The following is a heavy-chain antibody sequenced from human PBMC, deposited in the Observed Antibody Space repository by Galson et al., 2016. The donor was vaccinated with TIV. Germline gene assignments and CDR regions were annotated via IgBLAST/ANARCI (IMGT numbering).Heavy chain of an antibody. V-gene: IGHV4-38-2*02. CDR1: GYSISSGYY. Sequence: ETLSLTCTVSGYSISSGYYWGWIRQPPGKGLEWIGNIYHTGSTYSNPSLRSRLTMSVDTSKNQFSLILSSVTAADTAVYYCARDCTSTTCHIYYYGMDVWGRGATVTVSS. J-gene: IGHJ6*02. CDR3: ARDCTSTTCHIYYYGMDV. CDR2: IYHTGST. D-gene: IGHD2-2*02.